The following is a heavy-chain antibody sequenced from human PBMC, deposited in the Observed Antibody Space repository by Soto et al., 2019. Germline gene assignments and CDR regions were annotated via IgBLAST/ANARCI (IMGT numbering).Heavy chain of an antibody. J-gene: IGHJ6*02. V-gene: IGHV4-31*03. D-gene: IGHD3-10*01. CDR1: GGSISSGGYY. CDR3: ARDYYGSGRYYYYGMDV. Sequence: QVQLQESGPGLVKPSQTLSLTCTVSGGSISSGGYYWSWIRQHPGKGLEWIGYIYYSGSTYYNPSLKSRVTISVDTSKNQFSLKLSSVTAADTAVYYCARDYYGSGRYYYYGMDVWGQGTTVTVSS. CDR2: IYYSGST.